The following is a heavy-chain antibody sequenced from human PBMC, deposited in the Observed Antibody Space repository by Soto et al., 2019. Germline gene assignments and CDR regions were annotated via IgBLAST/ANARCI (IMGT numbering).Heavy chain of an antibody. CDR2: INVDGIT. D-gene: IGHD3-3*01. Sequence: SETLSLTCALYGGSLSGYYWSWIRQSPGKGLEWIGEINVDGITNYNPSLKSPVIISVDTSQHQFSLKLTSVTAADTAVYYCARGRRPDYDFWSGRHDVSAIRGQGTTVIVSS. J-gene: IGHJ3*02. CDR3: ARGRRPDYDFWSGRHDVSAI. V-gene: IGHV4-34*01. CDR1: GGSLSGYY.